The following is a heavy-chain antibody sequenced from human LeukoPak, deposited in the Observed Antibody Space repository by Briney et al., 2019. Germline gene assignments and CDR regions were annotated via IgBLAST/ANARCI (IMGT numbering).Heavy chain of an antibody. D-gene: IGHD6-13*01. CDR3: ARISSSNWYNERGAFDV. V-gene: IGHV4-39*07. CDR1: GGSISSSTFY. Sequence: SETLSLTCTVSGGSISSSTFYWGWIRQPPGKGLEWIGSLYYSGSTYYNPSLKSRVTISVDTSKNLFSLKLRSVTAADTAVYYCARISSSNWYNERGAFDVWGQGTMVTVSS. CDR2: LYYSGST. J-gene: IGHJ3*01.